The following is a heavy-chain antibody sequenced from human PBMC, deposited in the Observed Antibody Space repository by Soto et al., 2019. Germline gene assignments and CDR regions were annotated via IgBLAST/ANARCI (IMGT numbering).Heavy chain of an antibody. V-gene: IGHV1-18*01. Sequence: ASVKVSCKASGYTFTSYGISWVRQAPGQGLEWMGWISAYNGNTNYTEKFQGRVSMTTDTSTATAYMELTSLTSDDTAIYYCARAISLIMAAPAYWGQGTLVTVSS. CDR3: ARAISLIMAAPAY. D-gene: IGHD2-8*01. CDR1: GYTFTSYG. J-gene: IGHJ4*02. CDR2: ISAYNGNT.